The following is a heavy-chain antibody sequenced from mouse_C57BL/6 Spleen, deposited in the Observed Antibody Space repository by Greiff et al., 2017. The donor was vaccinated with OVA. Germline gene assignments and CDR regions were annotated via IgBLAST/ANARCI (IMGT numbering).Heavy chain of an antibody. Sequence: EVQRVESGPELVKPGDSVKISCKASGYSFTGYFMNWVMQSHGKSLEWIGRINPYNGDTFYNQKFKGKATLTVDKSSSTAHMELRSLTSEDSAVYYCAIITPFAYWGQGTLVTVSA. V-gene: IGHV1-20*01. D-gene: IGHD1-1*01. J-gene: IGHJ3*01. CDR1: GYSFTGYF. CDR2: INPYNGDT. CDR3: AIITPFAY.